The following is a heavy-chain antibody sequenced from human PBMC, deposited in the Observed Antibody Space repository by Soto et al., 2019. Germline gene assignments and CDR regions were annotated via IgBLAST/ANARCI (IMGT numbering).Heavy chain of an antibody. V-gene: IGHV1-3*05. Sequence: QVQLVQSGAEEKKPGASVKVSCKASGYTFTNYAMHWVRQAPGHRLEWMGWINAGNGNTKYSQKFKGRVTITRDTSASSAYMELSSLRSEDTAVYYCARSSGYYSIDDYWGQGTLVTVSS. CDR1: GYTFTNYA. CDR2: INAGNGNT. J-gene: IGHJ4*02. CDR3: ARSSGYYSIDDY. D-gene: IGHD3-22*01.